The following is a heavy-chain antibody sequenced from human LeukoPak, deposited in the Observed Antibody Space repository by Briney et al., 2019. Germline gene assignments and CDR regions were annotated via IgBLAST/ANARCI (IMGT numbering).Heavy chain of an antibody. CDR3: ARVRRDYDSSGYYDH. CDR2: FYSSEIS. V-gene: IGHV4-4*07. CDR1: GGSICCFY. J-gene: IGHJ5*02. D-gene: IGHD3-22*01. Sequence: PSETLSLTCTVSGGSICCFYWIWLRQAAGQRLEWLGRFYSSEISYYNPFLKSRVTMSVDTSKNQFSLKLTSVTAADTAVYYCARVRRDYDSSGYYDHWGQGTLVIVSA.